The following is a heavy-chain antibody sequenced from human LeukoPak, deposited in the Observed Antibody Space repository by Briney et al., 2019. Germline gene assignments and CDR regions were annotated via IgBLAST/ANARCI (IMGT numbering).Heavy chain of an antibody. CDR1: GGSFSGYY. V-gene: IGHV4-34*01. CDR3: ARGAYYDSWSGYPKYNWFDP. CDR2: INHSGGT. Sequence: SETLSLTCAVYGGSFSGYYWSWIRQPPGKGLEWIGEINHSGGTNYNPSLKSRVTISVDTSKNQFSLKLSSVTAADTAVYYCARGAYYDSWSGYPKYNWFDPWGQGTLVTVSS. J-gene: IGHJ5*02. D-gene: IGHD3-3*01.